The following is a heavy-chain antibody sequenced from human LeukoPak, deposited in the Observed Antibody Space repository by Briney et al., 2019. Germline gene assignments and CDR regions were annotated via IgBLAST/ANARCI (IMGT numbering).Heavy chain of an antibody. Sequence: PSETLSLTCTVSGGSINNYYWSWMRQPPGKGLEWIGYIHYTGSTKYNPSLQSRVTISVDTSKNQISLKLSSGTAADTAVYFCARYRSSALDYWGQGALVTVSS. V-gene: IGHV4-59*01. J-gene: IGHJ4*02. D-gene: IGHD6-19*01. CDR1: GGSINNYY. CDR3: ARYRSSALDY. CDR2: IHYTGST.